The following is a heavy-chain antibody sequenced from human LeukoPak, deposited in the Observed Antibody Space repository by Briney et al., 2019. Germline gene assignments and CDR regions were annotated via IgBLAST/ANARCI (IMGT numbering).Heavy chain of an antibody. Sequence: SETLSLTCTVSGGSVSSGNSYWGWIRQPPGRRLEWVGSIYYSGSTYYNPSLKSRVTISVDTSKNQFSLKLRFVTATDTAVYYCARHLSGIGLYYFDYWGKGTLVTVSS. CDR1: GGSVSSGNSY. V-gene: IGHV4-39*01. CDR2: IYYSGST. CDR3: ARHLSGIGLYYFDY. J-gene: IGHJ4*02. D-gene: IGHD1-26*01.